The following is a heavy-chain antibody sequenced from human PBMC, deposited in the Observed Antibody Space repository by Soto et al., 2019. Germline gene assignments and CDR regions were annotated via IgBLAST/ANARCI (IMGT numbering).Heavy chain of an antibody. CDR2: ISGSGGST. CDR1: GFTFSSYA. J-gene: IGHJ1*01. CDR3: AKDSLRFLEWLPEYFQH. V-gene: IGHV3-23*01. Sequence: GGSLRLSCAASGFTFSSYAMSWVRQAPGKGLEWVSAISGSGGSTYYADSVKGRFTISRDNSKNTLYLQMNSLRAEDTAVYYCAKDSLRFLEWLPEYFQHWGQGTLVTVSS. D-gene: IGHD3-3*01.